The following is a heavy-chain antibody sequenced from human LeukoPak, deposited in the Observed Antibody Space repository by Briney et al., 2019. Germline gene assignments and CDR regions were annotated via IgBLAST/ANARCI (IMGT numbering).Heavy chain of an antibody. CDR3: AKDPDESGSYSLDY. CDR1: GFTFSSYA. Sequence: GGSLRLSCAASGFTFSSYAMHWVRQAPGKGLEWVAVISYDGSNKYYADSVKGRFTISRDNSKNTLYLQMNSLRAEDTAVYYCAKDPDESGSYSLDYWGQGTLVTVSS. J-gene: IGHJ4*02. CDR2: ISYDGSNK. D-gene: IGHD1-26*01. V-gene: IGHV3-30-3*01.